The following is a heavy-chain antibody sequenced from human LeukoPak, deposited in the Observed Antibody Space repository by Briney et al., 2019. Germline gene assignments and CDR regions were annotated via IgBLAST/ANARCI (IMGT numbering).Heavy chain of an antibody. CDR3: LAGYYYYYMDV. CDR2: TNTHGTSA. Sequence: GGSLRLSCAASGFTFNNYWMHWVRQAPGKGLVWVARTNTHGTSANYADSVKGRFIISRDNVNNTLYLQMNGLRDEDTGVYYALAGYYYYYMDVWGKGTTVTVSS. CDR1: GFTFNNYW. J-gene: IGHJ6*03. V-gene: IGHV3-74*01. D-gene: IGHD6-13*01.